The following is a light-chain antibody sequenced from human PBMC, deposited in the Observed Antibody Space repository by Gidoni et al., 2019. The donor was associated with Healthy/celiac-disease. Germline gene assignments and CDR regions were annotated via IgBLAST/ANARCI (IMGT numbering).Light chain of an antibody. CDR3: QQSYSTPPT. CDR2: AAS. Sequence: IQMTQSPSSLSASVGARVTITCRASQSISSYLNWYQQKPGKAPKLLIYAASSLQSGVPSRFSGSGSGTDFTLTISSLQPEDFATYYCQQSYSTPPTFXQXTKVEIK. CDR1: QSISSY. V-gene: IGKV1-39*01. J-gene: IGKJ1*01.